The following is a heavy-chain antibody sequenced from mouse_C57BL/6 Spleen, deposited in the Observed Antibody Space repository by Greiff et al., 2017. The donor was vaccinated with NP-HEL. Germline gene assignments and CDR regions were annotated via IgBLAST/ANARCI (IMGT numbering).Heavy chain of an antibody. V-gene: IGHV1-80*01. CDR1: GYAFSSYW. CDR3: ARLPQGDYAMDY. Sequence: VQLQQSGAELVKPGASVKISCKASGYAFSSYWMNWVKQRPGKGLEWIGQIYPGDGDTNYNGKFKGKATLTADKSSSTAYMQLSSLTSEDSAVYFCARLPQGDYAMDYWGQGTSVTVSS. J-gene: IGHJ4*01. D-gene: IGHD3-2*02. CDR2: IYPGDGDT.